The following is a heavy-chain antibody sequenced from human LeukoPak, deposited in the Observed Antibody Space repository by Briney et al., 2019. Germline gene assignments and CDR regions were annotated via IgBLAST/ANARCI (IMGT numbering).Heavy chain of an antibody. CDR3: TSGSYSGSYWYFDY. V-gene: IGHV3-73*01. D-gene: IGHD1-26*01. CDR1: GFTFSGSA. Sequence: GGSLKLSCAASGFTFSGSAMHWVRRASGKGLEWVGCIRSKPNNYATAYAASVNGRFTISRDDSKNTAYLQMNSLKTEDTAVYYCTSGSYSGSYWYFDYWGQGTLVTVSS. J-gene: IGHJ4*02. CDR2: IRSKPNNYAT.